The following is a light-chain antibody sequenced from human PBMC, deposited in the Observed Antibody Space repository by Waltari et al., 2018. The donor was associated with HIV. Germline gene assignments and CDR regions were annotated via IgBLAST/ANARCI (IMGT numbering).Light chain of an antibody. V-gene: IGLV2-11*01. CDR3: SAFVASSSWV. CDR2: DVD. J-gene: IGLJ3*02. CDR1: TSSLRGTNF. Sequence: SALTQPRSVSGSPGQSVSISCPGATSSLRGTNFFSWYQQHAGRTPRVVILDVDKRPSDVPGRFSASKSGDTASLTISGLQPDDEALYFCSAFVASSSWVFGGGT.